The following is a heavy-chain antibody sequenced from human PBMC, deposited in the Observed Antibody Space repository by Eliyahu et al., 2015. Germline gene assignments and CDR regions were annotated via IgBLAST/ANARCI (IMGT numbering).Heavy chain of an antibody. D-gene: IGHD1-26*01. J-gene: IGHJ4*02. Sequence: QVQLVQSGAEVKKPGASVXVSCKASGXTXTGFYMHWVXQAPGQXLEWMGWINPYSGGTNFAQKFQGRVTMTRDTSISTAYMELSGLRSDDTAVYYCARELIVGAHGGFDSWGQGTLVTVSS. CDR1: GXTXTGFY. CDR2: INPYSGGT. CDR3: ARELIVGAHGGFDS. V-gene: IGHV1-2*02.